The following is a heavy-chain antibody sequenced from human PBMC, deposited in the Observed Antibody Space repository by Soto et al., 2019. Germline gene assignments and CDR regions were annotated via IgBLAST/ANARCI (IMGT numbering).Heavy chain of an antibody. CDR3: AKGLRYGDGEYFDY. J-gene: IGHJ4*02. CDR2: ISGSGGST. D-gene: IGHD4-17*01. Sequence: PGGSLRLSCAASGFTLSGYAMDWVRQAPGKGLEWVSAISGSGGSTYYADSVKGRFTISRNNSKNTLYLQMNSLRAEDTAVYYCAKGLRYGDGEYFDYWGQGTLVTVSS. CDR1: GFTLSGYA. V-gene: IGHV3-23*01.